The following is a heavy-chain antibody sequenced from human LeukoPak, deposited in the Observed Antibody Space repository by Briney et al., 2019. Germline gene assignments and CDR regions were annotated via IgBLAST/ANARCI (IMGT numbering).Heavy chain of an antibody. V-gene: IGHV3-23*01. CDR1: GFSFTTYA. D-gene: IGHD6-13*01. CDR2: ISTSGADT. CDR3: ASLDNSSWYGD. Sequence: GGSLRLSCAASGFSFTTYAMTWVRQAPGKGLEWVSAISTSGADTYYADSVRGRFTIFRDNSKNTLYLQMNSLRAEDTAVYYCASLDNSSWYGDWGRGTLVTVSS. J-gene: IGHJ4*02.